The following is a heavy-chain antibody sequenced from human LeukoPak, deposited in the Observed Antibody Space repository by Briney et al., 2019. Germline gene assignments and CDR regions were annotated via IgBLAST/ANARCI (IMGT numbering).Heavy chain of an antibody. D-gene: IGHD6-13*01. J-gene: IGHJ4*02. Sequence: ASVKVSCRASGYTFTSYYMHWVRQAPGQGLEWMGIINPSGGSTSYAQKFQGRVTMTRDTSTSTVYMELSSLRSEDTAVYYCARDSPQQLIDYWGQGTLVTVSS. V-gene: IGHV1-46*01. CDR1: GYTFTSYY. CDR2: INPSGGST. CDR3: ARDSPQQLIDY.